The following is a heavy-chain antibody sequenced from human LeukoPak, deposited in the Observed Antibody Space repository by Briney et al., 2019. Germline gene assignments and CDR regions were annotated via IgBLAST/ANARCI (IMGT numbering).Heavy chain of an antibody. CDR2: IYYSGST. CDR3: AAGGGHGDYYN. J-gene: IGHJ4*02. Sequence: SETLSLTCTVSGGSISSSSYYWGWIRQPPGKGLEWIGSIYYSGSTYYNPSLKSRVTISVDTSKNQFSLKLSSVTAADTAVYYCAAGGGHGDYYNWGQGTLVTVSS. D-gene: IGHD4-17*01. CDR1: GGSISSSSYY. V-gene: IGHV4-39*01.